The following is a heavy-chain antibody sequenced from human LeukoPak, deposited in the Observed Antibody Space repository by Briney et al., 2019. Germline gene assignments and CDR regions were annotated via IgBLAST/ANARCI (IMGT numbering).Heavy chain of an antibody. CDR1: GFTFDDYA. V-gene: IGHV3-9*03. J-gene: IGHJ4*02. Sequence: GRSLRLSCAASGFTFDDYAMHWVRQAPGKGLEWVSGISWNSGSTGYADSVKGRFTISRDNAKNSLYLQMNSLRAEDMALYYCAKASGYSSSDFDYWGQGTLVTVSS. CDR2: ISWNSGST. CDR3: AKASGYSSSDFDY. D-gene: IGHD6-13*01.